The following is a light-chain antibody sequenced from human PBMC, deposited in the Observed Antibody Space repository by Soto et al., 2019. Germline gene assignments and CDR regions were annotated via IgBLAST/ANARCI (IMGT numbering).Light chain of an antibody. Sequence: EIVLTQSPGTLSLSPGERATLSCRASQSVTSSYLAWYQQKPGQAPRLLIYGASSRATGIPDMFSGSGSGTDFTLTISRLEPEDFAVYYCQQYGTSRAFGQGTKVEIK. J-gene: IGKJ1*01. CDR1: QSVTSSY. CDR2: GAS. V-gene: IGKV3-20*01. CDR3: QQYGTSRA.